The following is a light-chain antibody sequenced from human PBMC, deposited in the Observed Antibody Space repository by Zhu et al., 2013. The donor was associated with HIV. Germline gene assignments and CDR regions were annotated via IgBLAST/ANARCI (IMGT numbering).Light chain of an antibody. V-gene: IGKV3-20*01. Sequence: EIVLTQSPGTLSLSPGDRATLSCRASQSVSSSYLAWYQQKPGQAPRLLIYDASSRATGIPVRFSGSGSGTDFTLTISRLEPEDFAVYYCQQYGSSPPWAFGHGTKVEIK. CDR3: QQYGSSPPWA. CDR2: DAS. CDR1: QSVSSSY. J-gene: IGKJ1*01.